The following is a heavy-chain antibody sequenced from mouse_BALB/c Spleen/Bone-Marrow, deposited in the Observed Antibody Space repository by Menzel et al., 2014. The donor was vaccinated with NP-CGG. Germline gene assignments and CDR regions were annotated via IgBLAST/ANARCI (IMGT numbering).Heavy chain of an antibody. D-gene: IGHD2-1*01. CDR3: ARDGNYAMDY. J-gene: IGHJ4*01. V-gene: IGHV1-22*01. CDR2: INPNNGGT. CDR1: GYTFTEDT. Sequence: EVQLVESGPELVKPGASVKISCKTSGYTFTEDTMHWVKQSHGKSLEWIGVINPNNGGTTYKQKFKDKAALTVDKSSSTAYMELRSLTSGDSAVYYCARDGNYAMDYWGQGTSVTVSS.